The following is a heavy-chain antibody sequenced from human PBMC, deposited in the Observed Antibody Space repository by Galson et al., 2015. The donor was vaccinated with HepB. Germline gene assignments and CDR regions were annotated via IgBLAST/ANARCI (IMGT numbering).Heavy chain of an antibody. V-gene: IGHV3-73*01. D-gene: IGHD3-10*01. CDR2: IRSKANSYAT. CDR3: TRHRTRWFGELAPVYGMDV. Sequence: ASGKGLEWVGRIRSKANSYATAYAASVKGRFTISRDDSKNTAYLQMNSLKTEDTAVYYCTRHRTRWFGELAPVYGMDVWGQGTTVTVSS. J-gene: IGHJ6*02.